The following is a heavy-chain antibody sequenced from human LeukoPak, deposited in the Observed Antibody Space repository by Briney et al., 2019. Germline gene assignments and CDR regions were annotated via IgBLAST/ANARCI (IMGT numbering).Heavy chain of an antibody. CDR3: ARAIMGTENLDY. CDR1: GFSFSTYA. V-gene: IGHV3-30*10. Sequence: GGSLRLSCAASGFSFSTYAMHWVRQAPGMGPERVAVVSHDGSTKYYTDSVRGRFTISRDNSKNTFFLQLNGLRTGDTAVYYCARAIMGTENLDYWGQGNLVTVSS. J-gene: IGHJ4*02. CDR2: VSHDGSTK. D-gene: IGHD5-18*01.